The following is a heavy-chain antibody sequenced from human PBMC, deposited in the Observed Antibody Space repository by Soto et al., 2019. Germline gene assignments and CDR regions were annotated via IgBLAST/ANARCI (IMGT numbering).Heavy chain of an antibody. CDR2: TYYRSKWYN. CDR1: RDSLSSNSAA. V-gene: IGHV6-1*01. CDR3: ASSVVVVPAAHHPYYYYYGMHV. Sequence: PPRTLSPPSVISRDSLSSNSAAWNSIRQSPSRGLEWLGRTYYRSKWYNHYAVSVKSRITINPDTSKNHFSLQLNSVTPEDTAVYYCASSVVVVPAAHHPYYYYYGMHVWGQGTTVTVSS. D-gene: IGHD2-2*01. J-gene: IGHJ6*02.